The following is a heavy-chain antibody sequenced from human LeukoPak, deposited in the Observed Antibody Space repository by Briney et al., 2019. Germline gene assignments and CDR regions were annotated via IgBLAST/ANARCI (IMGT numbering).Heavy chain of an antibody. CDR2: ISGSGGST. CDR3: AIASGGWWLPFDY. J-gene: IGHJ4*02. CDR1: GLTFISYA. V-gene: IGHV3-23*01. Sequence: PEGSLRLSCAASGLTFISYAMSWERQAPGKRLEWVAAISGSGGSTYYADSVNGRFTISRDNSKNTLYLQMNSLRAEDTAVYYCAIASGGWWLPFDYWGQGTLVTVSS. D-gene: IGHD5-12*01.